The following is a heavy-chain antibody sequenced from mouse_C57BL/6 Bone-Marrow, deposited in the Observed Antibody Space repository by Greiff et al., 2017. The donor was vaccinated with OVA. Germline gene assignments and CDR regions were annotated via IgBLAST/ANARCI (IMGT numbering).Heavy chain of an antibody. V-gene: IGHV1-66*01. CDR3: ARCIVIYDGNFED. CDR2: LYPCSGNT. Sequence: QVQLQQPGPELVKPGASVKISCKASGYTFTSYCIHWVKQRPGQGLEWIGSLYPCSGNTKYNETFNGKATLTADTSSSTAYMQLSSLTSEDSAVYYCARCIVIYDGNFEDWGQGTTLTVSS. J-gene: IGHJ2*01. CDR1: GYTFTSYC. D-gene: IGHD2-1*01.